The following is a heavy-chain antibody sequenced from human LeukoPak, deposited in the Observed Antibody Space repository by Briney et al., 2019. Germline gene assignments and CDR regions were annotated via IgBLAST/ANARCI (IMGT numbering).Heavy chain of an antibody. CDR1: GGSISSGNW. D-gene: IGHD3-3*01. CDR3: AREYSYDFWSGYGEYYYYMDV. Sequence: SETLSLTCAVSGGSISSGNWWSWVRQPPGKGLEWIGEIYHSGSTNYNPSLKSRVTIFVDKSKNQFSLQLSSVTAADTAVYYCAREYSYDFWSGYGEYYYYMDVWGKGTTVTVSS. V-gene: IGHV4-4*02. J-gene: IGHJ6*03. CDR2: IYHSGST.